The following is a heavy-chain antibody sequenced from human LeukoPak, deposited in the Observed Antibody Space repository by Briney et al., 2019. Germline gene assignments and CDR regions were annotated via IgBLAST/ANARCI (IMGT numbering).Heavy chain of an antibody. Sequence: PGGSLRLSCAASGFTFSSYAMSWVRQAPGKGLEWVSAISGSGGSTYYAGSVKGRFTISRDNSKNTLYLQMNSLRAEDTAVYYCAIWGRIAAAGIPIDYWGQGTLVTVSS. CDR1: GFTFSSYA. V-gene: IGHV3-23*01. CDR3: AIWGRIAAAGIPIDY. J-gene: IGHJ4*02. D-gene: IGHD6-13*01. CDR2: ISGSGGST.